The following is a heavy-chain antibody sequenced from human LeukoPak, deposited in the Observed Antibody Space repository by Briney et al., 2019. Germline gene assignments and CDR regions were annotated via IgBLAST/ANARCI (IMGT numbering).Heavy chain of an antibody. V-gene: IGHV4-61*08. CDR1: GGSISSGDYY. D-gene: IGHD6-13*01. J-gene: IGHJ4*02. CDR3: ARTNGPAAAYDY. CDR2: IYHSGST. Sequence: KTSETLSLTCTVSGGSISSGDYYWSWIRQPPGKGLEWIGYIYHSGSTNYNPSLKSRVTISVDTSKNQFSLKLSSVTAADTAVYYCARTNGPAAAYDYWGQGTLVTVSS.